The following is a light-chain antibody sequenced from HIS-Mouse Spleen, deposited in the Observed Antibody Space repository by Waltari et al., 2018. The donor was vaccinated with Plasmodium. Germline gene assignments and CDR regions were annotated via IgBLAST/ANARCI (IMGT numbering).Light chain of an antibody. V-gene: IGLV2-8*01. CDR3: SSYAGSNNYV. CDR2: EVS. CDR1: SSDVGGYNY. Sequence: QSALTQPPSASGSPGQSVTISCTGTSSDVGGYNYVSWYQQHPGKAPKLLIYEVSQRPCGVPDRFSGSKSGNTASLTVSGLQAEDEADYYCSSYAGSNNYVFGTGTKVTVL. J-gene: IGLJ1*01.